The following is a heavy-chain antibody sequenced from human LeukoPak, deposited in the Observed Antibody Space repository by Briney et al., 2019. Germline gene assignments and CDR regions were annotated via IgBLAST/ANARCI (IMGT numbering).Heavy chain of an antibody. Sequence: PGGSLRLSCAASGFTFSSYGIHWVRQAPGKGLEWVAFIRYDGSKEYYADSVKGRFTISRDNSKNTLYLQMNSPRAEDTAVYYCARDGGRTFDYWGQGTLVTVSS. CDR1: GFTFSSYG. CDR2: IRYDGSKE. D-gene: IGHD3-16*01. V-gene: IGHV3-30*02. J-gene: IGHJ4*02. CDR3: ARDGGRTFDY.